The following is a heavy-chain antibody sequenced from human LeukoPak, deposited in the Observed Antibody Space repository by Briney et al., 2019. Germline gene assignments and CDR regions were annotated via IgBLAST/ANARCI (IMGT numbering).Heavy chain of an antibody. J-gene: IGHJ3*02. V-gene: IGHV1-69*13. CDR1: GGTFSSYT. D-gene: IGHD2-2*01. Sequence: SVKVSCKASGGTFSSYTISWVRQAPGQGLEWMGGIIPIFGTANYAQKFQGRVTITADESTSTAYMELSSLRSEYTAVYYCARDYRSLYCSSTSCYVDAFDIWGQGAMVTVSS. CDR2: IIPIFGTA. CDR3: ARDYRSLYCSSTSCYVDAFDI.